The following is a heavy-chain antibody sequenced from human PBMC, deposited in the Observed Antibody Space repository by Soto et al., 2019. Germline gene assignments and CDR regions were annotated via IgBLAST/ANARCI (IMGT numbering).Heavy chain of an antibody. CDR1: GYSFTSYW. V-gene: IGHV5-10-1*01. CDR2: IDPSDSYT. D-gene: IGHD1-7*01. Sequence: GESLKISCKGSGYSFTSYWISWVRQMPGKGLEWMGRIDPSDSYTNYSPSFQGHVTISADKSISTAYLQWSSLKASDTAMYYCASRTGTNERYYYYGMDVWGQGTTVTVSS. J-gene: IGHJ6*02. CDR3: ASRTGTNERYYYYGMDV.